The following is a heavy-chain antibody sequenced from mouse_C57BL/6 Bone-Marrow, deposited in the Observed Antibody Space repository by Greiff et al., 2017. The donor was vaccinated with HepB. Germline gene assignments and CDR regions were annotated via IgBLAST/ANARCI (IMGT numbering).Heavy chain of an antibody. CDR3: ARGERSSAWFAY. Sequence: EVQLVESGGGLVKPGGSLKLSCAASGFTFSDYGMHWVRQAPEKGLEWVAYISSGSSTIYYADTVKGRFTISRDNAKKTLFLQMTSLRSEDTAMYYCARGERSSAWFAYWGQGTLVTVSA. CDR2: ISSGSSTI. V-gene: IGHV5-17*01. J-gene: IGHJ3*01. CDR1: GFTFSDYG.